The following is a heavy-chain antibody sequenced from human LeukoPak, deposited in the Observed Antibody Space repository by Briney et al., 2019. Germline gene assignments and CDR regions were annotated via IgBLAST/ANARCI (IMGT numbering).Heavy chain of an antibody. CDR2: INPNSGGT. CDR1: GYTFTGYY. CDR3: ARDRITIFGVVLFDP. J-gene: IGHJ5*02. D-gene: IGHD3-3*01. Sequence: ASVKVSCKASGYTFTGYYMHWVRQAPGQGLEWMGWINPNSGGTNYAQKFQGRDTMTRDTSISTAYMELSRLRSDDTAVYYCARDRITIFGVVLFDPWGQGTLVTVSS. V-gene: IGHV1-2*02.